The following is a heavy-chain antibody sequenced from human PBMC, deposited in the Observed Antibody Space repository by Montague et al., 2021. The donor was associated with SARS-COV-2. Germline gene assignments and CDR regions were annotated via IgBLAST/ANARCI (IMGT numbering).Heavy chain of an antibody. CDR1: RHSFLILP. D-gene: IGHD2-21*01. CDR2: IDHRGHT. Sequence: SETLSLTCAVYRHSFLILPWRRSDQPPAELLSRIGVIDHRGHTNNNPSLKSRVTISVDTSKNQFSLNLTSVTAADTAMYYCARGSRVVGITPGFRCWGQGTQVAVSS. V-gene: IGHV4-34*01. CDR3: ARGSRVVGITPGFRC. J-gene: IGHJ4*02.